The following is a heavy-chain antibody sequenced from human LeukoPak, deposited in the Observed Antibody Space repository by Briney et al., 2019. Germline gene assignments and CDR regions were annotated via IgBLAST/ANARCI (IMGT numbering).Heavy chain of an antibody. Sequence: GGSLRLSCAASGFTFSSYAMHWVRQAPGKGLEWVAVISYDGSNKYYADSVKGRFTISRDNSKNTLYLQMNSLRAEDTAVYYCARDRWEVAGPVYWFDPWGQGTLVTVSS. CDR1: GFTFSSYA. V-gene: IGHV3-30*04. CDR2: ISYDGSNK. J-gene: IGHJ5*02. CDR3: ARDRWEVAGPVYWFDP. D-gene: IGHD6-19*01.